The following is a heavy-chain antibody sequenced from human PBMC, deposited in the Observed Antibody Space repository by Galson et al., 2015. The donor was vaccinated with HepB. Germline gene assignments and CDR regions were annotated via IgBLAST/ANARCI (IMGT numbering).Heavy chain of an antibody. CDR2: INSGSSTI. CDR1: GFDFNIYS. J-gene: IGHJ6*02. V-gene: IGHV3-48*01. CDR3: ARDRCSGSTCYSSFSMDV. D-gene: IGHD2-15*01. Sequence: SLRLSCAASGFDFNIYSMNWVRQAPGTGLEWVAFINSGSSTIYYADSVRGRFTISRDNAESSLFLQMNSLRAGDTAVYYCARDRCSGSTCYSSFSMDVWGQGTTVTVSS.